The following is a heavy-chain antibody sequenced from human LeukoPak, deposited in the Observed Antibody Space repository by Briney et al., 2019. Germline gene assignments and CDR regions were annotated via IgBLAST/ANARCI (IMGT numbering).Heavy chain of an antibody. V-gene: IGHV1-2*02. D-gene: IGHD6-13*01. Sequence: GASVKVSCKASGYTFTGYYMHWVRQAPGQGLEWMGWINPNSGGTNYAQKFQGRVTMTRDTSISTAYMELSRLRYDDTAVYYCARDSGIAAGFDPWGQGTLVTVSS. CDR3: ARDSGIAAGFDP. CDR1: GYTFTGYY. CDR2: INPNSGGT. J-gene: IGHJ5*02.